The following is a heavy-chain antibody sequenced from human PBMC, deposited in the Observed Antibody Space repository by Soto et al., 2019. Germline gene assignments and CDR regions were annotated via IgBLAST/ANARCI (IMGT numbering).Heavy chain of an antibody. Sequence: EVQLVESGGGLVKPGGSLRLSCAASGFTFSTYSMNWVRQTPEKGLEWVSSISSDSGYTYYADSVKGRFTISRDNAKNSLYLQMNSLRAEDTAVYYCARPRPSIAAFWGQGTLVTVS. CDR2: ISSDSGYT. CDR1: GFTFSTYS. CDR3: ARPRPSIAAF. D-gene: IGHD6-6*01. J-gene: IGHJ4*02. V-gene: IGHV3-21*01.